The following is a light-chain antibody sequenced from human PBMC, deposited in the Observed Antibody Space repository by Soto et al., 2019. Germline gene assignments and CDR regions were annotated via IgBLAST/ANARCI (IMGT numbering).Light chain of an antibody. Sequence: EIFFTHAPCTLSLSPGYRATLSCRASQSVSSMLAWYQQKPGQAPRLLISGASSRATGIPDRFSGSGSATDFTLTISRLEPEDFALYYCQQYGSSPITFGQGTRLEIK. CDR3: QQYGSSPIT. CDR2: GAS. J-gene: IGKJ5*01. CDR1: QSVSSM. V-gene: IGKV3-20*01.